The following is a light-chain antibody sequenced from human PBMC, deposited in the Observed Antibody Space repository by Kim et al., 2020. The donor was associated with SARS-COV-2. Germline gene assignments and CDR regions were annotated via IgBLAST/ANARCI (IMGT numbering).Light chain of an antibody. V-gene: IGLV3-19*01. CDR3: NSRDSSGNRLV. CDR2: GKD. J-gene: IGLJ2*01. Sequence: SSELTQDPAVSVALGQTVRITCQGDSLRKYYASWYQQKPGQAPILVIHGKDNRPSGIPDRFSGSSSGITASLTITGAQAEDGADYYCNSRDSSGNRLVFG. CDR1: SLRKYY.